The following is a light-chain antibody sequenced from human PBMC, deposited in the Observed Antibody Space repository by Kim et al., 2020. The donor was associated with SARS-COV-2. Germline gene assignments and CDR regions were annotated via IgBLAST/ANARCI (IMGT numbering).Light chain of an antibody. CDR2: KDS. Sequence: SYELTQPPSVSVSPGQTARITCSGDALPKQYAYWYQQKPGQAPVLVIYKDSERPSGIPERFSGSSSGTTVTLTISGVQAEDEADYYCQSGDSSGTYVFGT. V-gene: IGLV3-25*03. J-gene: IGLJ1*01. CDR1: ALPKQY. CDR3: QSGDSSGTYV.